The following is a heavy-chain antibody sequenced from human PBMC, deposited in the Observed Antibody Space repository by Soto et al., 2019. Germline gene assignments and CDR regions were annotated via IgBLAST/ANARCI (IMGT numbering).Heavy chain of an antibody. D-gene: IGHD3-10*01. J-gene: IGHJ5*02. CDR3: ARDPPYYYGSGSYWFDP. V-gene: IGHV3-20*04. Sequence: EVQLVESGGGVVRPGESLRLSCAASGFTFDDYGMTWVRQAPGKGLEWVSGINWNGGSIVYADSVKGRFTISRDNAKNSLYLQMNSLRAVDTALYYCARDPPYYYGSGSYWFDPWGQGTLVTVSS. CDR1: GFTFDDYG. CDR2: INWNGGSI.